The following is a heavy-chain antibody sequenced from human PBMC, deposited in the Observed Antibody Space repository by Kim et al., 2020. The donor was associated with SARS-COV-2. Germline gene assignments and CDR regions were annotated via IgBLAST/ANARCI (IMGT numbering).Heavy chain of an antibody. CDR1: GFTFSSYA. CDR2: ISYDGSNK. J-gene: IGHJ4*02. D-gene: IGHD2-2*01. CDR3: ALIVVVPCQFDY. Sequence: GGSLRLSCAASGFTFSSYAIHWVRQAPGKGLEWVAVISYDGSNKYYADSVKGRFTISRDNSKNTLYLQMNSLRAEDTAVYYCALIVVVPCQFDYWGQGTLVTVSS. V-gene: IGHV3-30*04.